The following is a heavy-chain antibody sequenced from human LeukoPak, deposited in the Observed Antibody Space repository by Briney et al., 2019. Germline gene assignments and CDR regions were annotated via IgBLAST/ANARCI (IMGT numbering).Heavy chain of an antibody. CDR1: GGSISSSGYY. J-gene: IGHJ5*02. CDR3: ARGRYDLVAWFDP. CDR2: IYYSGST. V-gene: IGHV4-39*01. Sequence: SETLSLTCTFSGGSISSSGYYWGWIRQPPGKGLEWIGSIYYSGSTYYNPSLESRVTISVDTSKNQFSLKLSSVTAADTAVYYCARGRYDLVAWFDPWGQGTLVTVSS. D-gene: IGHD2-15*01.